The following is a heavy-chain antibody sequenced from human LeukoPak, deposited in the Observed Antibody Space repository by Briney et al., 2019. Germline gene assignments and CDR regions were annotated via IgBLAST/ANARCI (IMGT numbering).Heavy chain of an antibody. CDR1: GYTFTSYY. Sequence: ASVKVSCKASGYTFTSYYMHWVRQAPGQGLEWMGWINTNTGNPTYAQGFTGRFVFSLDTSVSTAYLQISSLKAEDTAVYYCARALYWAGMTLYFDYWGQGTLVTVSS. D-gene: IGHD2-8*02. CDR2: INTNTGNP. J-gene: IGHJ4*02. V-gene: IGHV7-4-1*02. CDR3: ARALYWAGMTLYFDY.